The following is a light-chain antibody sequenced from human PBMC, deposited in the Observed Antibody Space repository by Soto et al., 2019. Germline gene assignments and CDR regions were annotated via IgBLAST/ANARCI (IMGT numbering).Light chain of an antibody. J-gene: IGKJ1*01. CDR2: RAS. CDR1: QSLSDN. CDR3: QQYSNWPPWT. Sequence: EIVMTQSPATLAVSPGETATPSCKASQSLSDNLAWYQQKPGQAPRLLIFRASTRATGVPARFRGSGSGTEFTLTISGLQSEDFAVYYCQQYSNWPPWTFGPGTKVEIK. V-gene: IGKV3-15*01.